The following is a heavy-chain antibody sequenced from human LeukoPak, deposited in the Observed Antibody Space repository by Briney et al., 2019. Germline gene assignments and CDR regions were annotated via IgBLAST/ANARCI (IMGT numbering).Heavy chain of an antibody. V-gene: IGHV3-23*01. CDR3: AKESPYCTSSSCRFYYFDY. CDR2: VDSSGVYT. J-gene: IGHJ4*02. Sequence: GGSLRLSCAASGFTFSNYAMSWVRQAPGKGLEWVSAVDSSGVYTYYADSVQGRFTVSRDNAKDALYLQMNSLRVDDTAVYYCAKESPYCTSSSCRFYYFDYWGQGALVTVSS. D-gene: IGHD2-2*01. CDR1: GFTFSNYA.